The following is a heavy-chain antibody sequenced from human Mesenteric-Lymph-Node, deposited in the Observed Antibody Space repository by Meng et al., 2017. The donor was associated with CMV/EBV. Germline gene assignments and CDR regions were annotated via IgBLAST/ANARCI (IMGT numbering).Heavy chain of an antibody. D-gene: IGHD6-19*01. Sequence: SIPGSSLTCNCIRQSPSRGLEWLGRTYYRSKWYNDYAISVKSRITISPDTSKNQFSLQLNSVIPEDTAVYYCARRGDSSGWSGLDYWGRGTLVTVSS. CDR1: SIPGSSLT. V-gene: IGHV6-1*01. CDR3: ARRGDSSGWSGLDY. J-gene: IGHJ4*02. CDR2: TYYRSKWYN.